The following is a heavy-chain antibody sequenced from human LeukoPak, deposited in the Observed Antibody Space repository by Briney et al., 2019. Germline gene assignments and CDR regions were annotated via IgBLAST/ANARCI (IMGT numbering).Heavy chain of an antibody. CDR2: ISSSSYI. CDR3: ARDPGGITMVRGADY. V-gene: IGHV3-21*01. Sequence: GGSLRLSCAASGFTFSSYSMNWVRQAPGKGLEWVSSISSSSYIYYADSVKGRFTISRDNAKNSLYLQMNSLRAEDTAVYYCARDPGGITMVRGADYWGQGTLVTVSS. J-gene: IGHJ4*02. D-gene: IGHD3-10*01. CDR1: GFTFSSYS.